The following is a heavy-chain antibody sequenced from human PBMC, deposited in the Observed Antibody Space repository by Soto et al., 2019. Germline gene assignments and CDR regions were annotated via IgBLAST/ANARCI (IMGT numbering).Heavy chain of an antibody. CDR3: ATMGTPVTGLYYFDY. Sequence: QVQLQESGPGLVKPSQTLSLTCTVSGGSMSSRIYYWSWIRQPPGKGLEWIAFISYSGTAHYSASLRSRVSISVDTSKNQFSLDLSSVTAADTAVYYCATMGTPVTGLYYFDYWGQGTLVTVSS. CDR2: ISYSGTA. V-gene: IGHV4-30-4*01. D-gene: IGHD4-17*01. CDR1: GGSMSSRIYY. J-gene: IGHJ4*02.